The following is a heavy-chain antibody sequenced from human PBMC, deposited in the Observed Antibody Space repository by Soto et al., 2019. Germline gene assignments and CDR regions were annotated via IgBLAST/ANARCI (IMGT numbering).Heavy chain of an antibody. V-gene: IGHV3-15*07. CDR2: SKSKIDGGTT. CDR3: TTDLRGYSFGDGY. Sequence: EVQLVESGGGLVKPGGSLRLSCAASGFTFSNAWMNWVRQAPGKGLEWVGRSKSKIDGGTTDYAAPVKGRFTISRDDSKNTLYLQMNRLKPEDTAVYYCTTDLRGYSFGDGYWGQGTLVTVSS. D-gene: IGHD5-12*01. J-gene: IGHJ4*02. CDR1: GFTFSNAW.